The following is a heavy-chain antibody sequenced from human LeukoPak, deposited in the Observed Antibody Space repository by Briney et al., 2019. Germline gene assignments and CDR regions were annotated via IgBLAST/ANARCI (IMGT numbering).Heavy chain of an antibody. CDR3: ARDRGRMDYNTGGFDY. CDR2: IYYSGST. CDR1: GGSISSYY. J-gene: IGHJ4*02. Sequence: SETLSLTCTVSGGSISSYYWSWIRQPPGKGLEWIGYIYYSGSTNYNPSLKSRVTISVDTSKNQFSLKLSSVTAADTAVYYCARDRGRMDYNTGGFDYWGQGTLVTVSS. D-gene: IGHD4-11*01. V-gene: IGHV4-59*01.